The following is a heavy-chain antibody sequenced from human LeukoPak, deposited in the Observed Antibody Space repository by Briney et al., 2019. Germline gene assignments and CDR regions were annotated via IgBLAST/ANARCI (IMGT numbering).Heavy chain of an antibody. V-gene: IGHV4-39*07. Sequence: PSETLSLTCTVSGGSISSSSYYWGWIRQPPGKGLEWIGSIYHSGSTYYNPSLKSRVTISVDTSKNQFSLKLSSVTAADTAVYYCARGGDRSFDYWGQGTLVTVSS. CDR2: IYHSGST. J-gene: IGHJ4*02. CDR1: GGSISSSSYY. D-gene: IGHD3-10*01. CDR3: ARGGDRSFDY.